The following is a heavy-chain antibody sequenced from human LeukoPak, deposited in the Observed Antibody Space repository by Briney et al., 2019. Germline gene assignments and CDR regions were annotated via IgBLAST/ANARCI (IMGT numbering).Heavy chain of an antibody. Sequence: ASVKVSCKASGYTXTTYYLHWVRQAPGQGLEWMGIINPSGGSTTYAQKFRGRVTMTRDTSTSTVYMELSSLRSEDTAVYYCPREPRKVGASTYDAFDIWGQGTMVTVSS. CDR1: GYTXTTYY. D-gene: IGHD1-26*01. J-gene: IGHJ3*02. V-gene: IGHV1-46*01. CDR2: INPSGGST. CDR3: PREPRKVGASTYDAFDI.